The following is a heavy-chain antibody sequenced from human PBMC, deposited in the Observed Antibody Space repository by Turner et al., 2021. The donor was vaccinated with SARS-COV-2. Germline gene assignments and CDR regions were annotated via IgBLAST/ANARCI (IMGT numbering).Heavy chain of an antibody. CDR3: ARDGYSSSSIGYNWFDP. Sequence: QVQLVESGGGVVQPGRSLRLSCAASGFTFSSYAMHWVRQDPGKGLEWVAVISYDRNNKYYADSVKGRFTNSRDNSKNTLYLQMNSLRAEDTAVYYCARDGYSSSSIGYNWFDPWGQGTLVTVSS. J-gene: IGHJ5*02. D-gene: IGHD6-6*01. CDR2: ISYDRNNK. CDR1: GFTFSSYA. V-gene: IGHV3-30-3*01.